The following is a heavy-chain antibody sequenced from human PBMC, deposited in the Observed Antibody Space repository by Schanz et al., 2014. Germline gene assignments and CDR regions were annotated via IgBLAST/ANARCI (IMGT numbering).Heavy chain of an antibody. CDR1: GLTFSSHA. CDR3: AKDQLANYRGSGYNWFDP. D-gene: IGHD3-10*01. V-gene: IGHV3-23*04. J-gene: IGHJ5*02. CDR2: ISGSGDNT. Sequence: EVQLVESGGGLVQPGGSLRLSCAASGLTFSSHAVSWVRQAPGKGLEWVSAISGSGDNTFYADSVRGRFTISRDNSKNTLYLLMNSLRAEDTAVYYCAKDQLANYRGSGYNWFDPWGQGTLVTVSS.